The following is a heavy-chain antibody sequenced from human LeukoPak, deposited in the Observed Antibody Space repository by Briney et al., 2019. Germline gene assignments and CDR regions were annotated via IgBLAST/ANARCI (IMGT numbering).Heavy chain of an antibody. V-gene: IGHV4-34*01. Sequence: SSETLSLTCAVYGGSFSGYYWSWIRQPPGKGLEWIGEINHSGSTNYNPSLKSRVTISVDTSKNQFSLKLSSVTAADTAVYYCARGSYDFWSGYYTRPNYNWFDPWGQGTLVTVSS. D-gene: IGHD3-3*01. CDR2: INHSGST. CDR3: ARGSYDFWSGYYTRPNYNWFDP. J-gene: IGHJ5*02. CDR1: GGSFSGYY.